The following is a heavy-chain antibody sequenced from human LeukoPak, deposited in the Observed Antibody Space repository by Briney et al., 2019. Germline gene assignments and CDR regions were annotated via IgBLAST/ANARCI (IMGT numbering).Heavy chain of an antibody. CDR3: ARTWIQLWSPFDY. CDR2: IKQDGSEK. Sequence: GGSLRLSCAASGFTFSDYYMSWLRQAPGKGLEWVANIKQDGSEKYYVDSVKGRFTISRDNAKNSLYLQMNSLRAEDTAVYYCARTWIQLWSPFDYWGQGTLVTVSS. J-gene: IGHJ4*02. V-gene: IGHV3-7*01. CDR1: GFTFSDYY. D-gene: IGHD5-18*01.